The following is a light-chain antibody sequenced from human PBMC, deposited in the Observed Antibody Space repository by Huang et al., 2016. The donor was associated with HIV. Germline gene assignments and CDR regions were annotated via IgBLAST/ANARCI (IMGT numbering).Light chain of an antibody. CDR2: AAS. J-gene: IGKJ4*01. CDR1: QGISSY. CDR3: QQLNTYPVT. Sequence: IQLTQSPSSLSASIGDRVTITCRASQGISSYLAWYQQKPGKAPKLLIYAASTLQSGVPSRFSGSGSGTDFTRIISSLQPEDFATYYCQQLNTYPVTFGGGTKVEIK. V-gene: IGKV1-9*01.